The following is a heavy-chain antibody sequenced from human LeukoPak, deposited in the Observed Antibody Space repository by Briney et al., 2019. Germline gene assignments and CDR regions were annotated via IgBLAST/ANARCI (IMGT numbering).Heavy chain of an antibody. J-gene: IGHJ6*02. D-gene: IGHD6-13*01. CDR3: ARCEYSSSWFPYYYYGMDV. V-gene: IGHV4-39*01. CDR1: GGSISSSSYY. CDR2: IYYSGST. Sequence: SETLSLTCTVSGGSISSSSYYWGWIRQPRGKGLEWIGSIYYSGSTYYNPSLKSRVTISVDTSKNQFSLKLSSVTAADTAVYYCARCEYSSSWFPYYYYGMDVWGQGTTVTVSS.